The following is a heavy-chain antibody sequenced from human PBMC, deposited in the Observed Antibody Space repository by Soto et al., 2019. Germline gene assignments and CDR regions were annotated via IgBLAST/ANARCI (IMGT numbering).Heavy chain of an antibody. CDR3: AKDGAWELLPAYGMDV. V-gene: IGHV3-30*18. Sequence: QVQLVESGGGFVQPGRSLRLSCAASGFSFSSFGMHWVRQAPGKGLEWVADLSFDGITKHYADSVKGRFTISRDNSKNTMYLQMNSLRPEDTSIYYCAKDGAWELLPAYGMDVWGPGTTVTVSS. J-gene: IGHJ6*01. CDR1: GFSFSSFG. CDR2: LSFDGITK. D-gene: IGHD1-26*01.